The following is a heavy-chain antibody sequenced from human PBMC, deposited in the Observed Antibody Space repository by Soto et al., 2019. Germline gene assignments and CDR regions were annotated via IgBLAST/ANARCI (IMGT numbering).Heavy chain of an antibody. Sequence: GGSLRLSCAASGFTVSSNYMSWVRQAPGKGLEWVSVIYSGGSTYYADSVKGRFTISRDNSKNTLYLQMNSLRAEDTAVYYCARAAPSVIAVAGGDAFDIWGQGTMVTVSS. J-gene: IGHJ3*02. CDR2: IYSGGST. V-gene: IGHV3-66*01. CDR3: ARAAPSVIAVAGGDAFDI. D-gene: IGHD6-19*01. CDR1: GFTVSSNY.